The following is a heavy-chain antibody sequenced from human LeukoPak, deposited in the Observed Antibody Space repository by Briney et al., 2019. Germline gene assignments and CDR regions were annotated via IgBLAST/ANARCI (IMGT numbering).Heavy chain of an antibody. J-gene: IGHJ6*02. CDR3: ARDSSTSNYYFGMDV. D-gene: IGHD6-19*01. V-gene: IGHV3-23*01. CDR1: GFTFSNYA. CDR2: IRGGGDST. Sequence: GGSLRLSCAASGFTFSNYAINWVRQAPGTGLAWVSRIRGGGDSTYYADSVKGRFTISRDNSKNTLYLLMNSLRADDTAVYYCARDSSTSNYYFGMDVWGQGTTVTVSS.